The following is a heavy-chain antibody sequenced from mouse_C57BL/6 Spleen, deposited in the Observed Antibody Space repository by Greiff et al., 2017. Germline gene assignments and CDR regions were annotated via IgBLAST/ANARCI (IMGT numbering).Heavy chain of an antibody. D-gene: IGHD1-1*01. CDR1: GYTFTSYW. CDR3: ARKESSYEDWFAY. Sequence: QVQLQQPGAELVKPGASVKMSCKASGYTFTSYWITWVKQRPGQGLEWIGDIYPGSGSTNYNEKFKSKATLTVDTSSSTAYMQLSSLTSEDSAVYYCARKESSYEDWFAYWGQGTLVTVSA. J-gene: IGHJ3*01. CDR2: IYPGSGST. V-gene: IGHV1-55*01.